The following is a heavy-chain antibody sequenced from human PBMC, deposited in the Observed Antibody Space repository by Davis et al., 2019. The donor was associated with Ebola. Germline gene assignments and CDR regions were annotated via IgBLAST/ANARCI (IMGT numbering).Heavy chain of an antibody. J-gene: IGHJ6*04. Sequence: ASVKVSCKASGYTFTSYGISWVRQAPGQGLEWMGWISAYNGNTNYAQKLQGRVTMTTDTSTSTAYMELRSLRPDDTAVYYCARDGSIVVVVAATGNYYYGMDVWGKGTTVTVSS. CDR1: GYTFTSYG. CDR3: ARDGSIVVVVAATGNYYYGMDV. D-gene: IGHD2-15*01. V-gene: IGHV1-18*01. CDR2: ISAYNGNT.